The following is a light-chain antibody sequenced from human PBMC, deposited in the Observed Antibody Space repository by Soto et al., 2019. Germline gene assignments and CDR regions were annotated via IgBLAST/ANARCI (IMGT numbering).Light chain of an antibody. J-gene: IGKJ5*01. CDR2: GAS. Sequence: EIVLTQSPGTLSLSPGERATLSCRASQSVSNNYLAWYQHKPGQAPRLLIYGASNRATGIPDRFSGSGSGTDFTLTISRLEPEDFAVYYCQQYGSSPLSITFGQGTRLEIK. V-gene: IGKV3-20*01. CDR3: QQYGSSPLSIT. CDR1: QSVSNNY.